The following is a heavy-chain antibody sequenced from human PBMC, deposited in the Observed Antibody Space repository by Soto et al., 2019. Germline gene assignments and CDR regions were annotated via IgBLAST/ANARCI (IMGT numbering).Heavy chain of an antibody. CDR3: ARPPLPGYSIHFNS. CDR1: GYIFIDYC. CDR2: VYPRDSDT. Sequence: GESLKISCKASGYIFIDYCIGWVRQMPGKGLEWMGIVYPRDSDTRYSPSFQGQVTISADRSTSTAFLQWRSLKASDTALYYCARPPLPGYSIHFNSWGQGTLVTVSS. D-gene: IGHD2-15*01. J-gene: IGHJ4*02. V-gene: IGHV5-51*01.